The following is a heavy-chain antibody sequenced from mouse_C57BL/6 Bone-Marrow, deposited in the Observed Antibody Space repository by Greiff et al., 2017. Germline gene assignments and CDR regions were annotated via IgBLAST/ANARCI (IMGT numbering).Heavy chain of an antibody. CDR3: SRGGDYYGNYVFAY. J-gene: IGHJ3*01. Sequence: QVQLQQPGTELVKPGASVKLSCKASGYTFTSYWMHWVKQRPGQGLEWIGNINPSNGGTNYNEKVKSKATLTVDKASSTANMQLSSLTSEDSAGYYCSRGGDYYGNYVFAYWGQGTLVTVSA. D-gene: IGHD2-1*01. CDR2: INPSNGGT. CDR1: GYTFTSYW. V-gene: IGHV1-53*01.